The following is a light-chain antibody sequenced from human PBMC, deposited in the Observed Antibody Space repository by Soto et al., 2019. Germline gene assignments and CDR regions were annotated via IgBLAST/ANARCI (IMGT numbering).Light chain of an antibody. J-gene: IGLJ1*01. CDR3: SSYAGSYRV. CDR2: EVS. V-gene: IGLV2-8*01. CDR1: SSDVGGYNY. Sequence: QSALTQPPSASGSLGQSVTISCTGTSSDVGGYNYVSWYQQHPGKAPKLIIYEVSKRPSGVPDRFSGSKSGNMASLTVSGLQAEDEGDYYCSSYAGSYRVFGTGTKVTVL.